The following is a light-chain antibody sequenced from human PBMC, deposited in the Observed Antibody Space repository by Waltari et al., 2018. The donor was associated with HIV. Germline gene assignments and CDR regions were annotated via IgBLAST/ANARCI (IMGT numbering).Light chain of an antibody. CDR1: HNVLYSPNNKNY. V-gene: IGKV4-1*01. Sequence: DIVMTQSPDSLAVSLGERATIHCKSSHNVLYSPNNKNYLAWFQQKPGQPPKLLIYWASILESGVPDRFTGSGSGTDFTLTISSLQAEDVAVYYCQQDANTPWTFGRGTKVEIK. CDR2: WAS. J-gene: IGKJ1*01. CDR3: QQDANTPWT.